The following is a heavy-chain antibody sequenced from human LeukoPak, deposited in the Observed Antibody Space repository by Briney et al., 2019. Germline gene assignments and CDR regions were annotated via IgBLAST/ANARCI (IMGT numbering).Heavy chain of an antibody. CDR1: GGSTNTYC. Sequence: KSSETLSLTCTVSGGSTNTYCWSWIRQPAEKGLEWMGRIYPSGSTYYNPSLKSRVTISIDKAKNQFSLRLTSVTAADTAVYYCARDRSGYSEYYFDYWGQGSLVTVSS. J-gene: IGHJ4*02. CDR3: ARDRSGYSEYYFDY. CDR2: IYPSGST. V-gene: IGHV4-4*07. D-gene: IGHD5-12*01.